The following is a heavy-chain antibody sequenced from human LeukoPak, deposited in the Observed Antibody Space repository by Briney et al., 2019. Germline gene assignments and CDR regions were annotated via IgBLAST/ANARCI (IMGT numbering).Heavy chain of an antibody. J-gene: IGHJ5*02. CDR3: AILYGGEAYNWFDP. D-gene: IGHD4-23*01. CDR1: GFTFSNYY. CDR2: IKNKANSYTT. V-gene: IGHV3-72*01. Sequence: PGGSLRLSCAASGFTFSNYYMDWVRQAPGKGLDWVGRIKNKANSYTTQYAASVKGRFTISRDDSQNSLCLQMDSLKTEDTAVYYCAILYGGEAYNWFDPWGQGTLVTVSS.